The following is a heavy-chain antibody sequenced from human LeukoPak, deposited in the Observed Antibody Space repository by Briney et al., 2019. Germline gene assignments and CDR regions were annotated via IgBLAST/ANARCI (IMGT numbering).Heavy chain of an antibody. CDR2: INHSGST. CDR1: GGSFSGYY. CDR3: ARSSYYYGADAFDI. V-gene: IGHV4-34*01. Sequence: SETLSLTCAVYGGSFSGYYWSWIRQPPGKGLEWIGEINHSGSTNYNPSLKSRVTISVDTSKNQFSLKLSSVTAADTAVYYCARSSYYYGADAFDIWGQGTMVNIFS. J-gene: IGHJ3*02. D-gene: IGHD3-10*01.